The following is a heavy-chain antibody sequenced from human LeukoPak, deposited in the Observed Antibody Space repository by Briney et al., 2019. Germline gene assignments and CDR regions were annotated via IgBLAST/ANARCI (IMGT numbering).Heavy chain of an antibody. J-gene: IGHJ4*02. CDR3: ARGGGQLADY. D-gene: IGHD6-6*01. V-gene: IGHV3-11*06. Sequence: LSLTCAVSGGSISSSNWWSWVRQAPGKGLEWVSYISSSSSHTNYADSVKGRFTISRDNAKNSLYLQMNSLRAEDTAVYYCARGGGQLADYWGQGTLVTVSS. CDR2: ISSSSSHT. CDR1: GGSISSSN.